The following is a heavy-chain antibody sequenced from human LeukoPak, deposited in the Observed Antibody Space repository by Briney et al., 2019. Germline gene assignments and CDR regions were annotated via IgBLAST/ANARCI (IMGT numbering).Heavy chain of an antibody. J-gene: IGHJ5*02. Sequence: SQTLSLTCTVSGGSISSGDYYWSWIRQPPGKGLGWIGYIYYSGSTYYNPSLKSRVTISVDTSKSQFSLKLSSVTAADTAVYYCASERGSNWFDPWGQGTLVTVSS. CDR1: GGSISSGDYY. CDR3: ASERGSNWFDP. CDR2: IYYSGST. V-gene: IGHV4-30-4*01. D-gene: IGHD3-10*01.